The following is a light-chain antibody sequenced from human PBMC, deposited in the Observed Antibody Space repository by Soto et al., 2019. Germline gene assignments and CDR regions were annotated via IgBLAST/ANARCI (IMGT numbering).Light chain of an antibody. Sequence: DLPMTQSPSSLSASVGDRVTITCRASQSISSYLNWYQQKPGKAPKLLIYAASSLQSGVPSRFSGSGSGTDFTLTISSLQPEDFATYYCQQSYSTPLHTFGQGTKVEIK. CDR1: QSISSY. CDR3: QQSYSTPLHT. J-gene: IGKJ1*01. CDR2: AAS. V-gene: IGKV1-39*01.